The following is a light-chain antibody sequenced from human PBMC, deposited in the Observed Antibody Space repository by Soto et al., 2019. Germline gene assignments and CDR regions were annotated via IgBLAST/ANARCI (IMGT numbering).Light chain of an antibody. CDR3: QVWDSTSDHVV. CDR2: DDN. V-gene: IGLV3-21*02. Sequence: SYELTQPPSVSVAPGQTARITCGGNNIGSLSVHWYQQKPGQAPVLVVHDDNDRPSGIPERFSGSNSGNTATLTISRVEAGDEADYYCQVWDSTSDHVVFGGGTKVTVL. J-gene: IGLJ3*02. CDR1: NIGSLS.